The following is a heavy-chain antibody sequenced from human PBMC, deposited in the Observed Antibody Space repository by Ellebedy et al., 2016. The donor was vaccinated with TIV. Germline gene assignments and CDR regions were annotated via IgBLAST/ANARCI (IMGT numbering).Heavy chain of an antibody. Sequence: SVKVSXXASGYTFTVYYMHWVRQAPGQGLEWMGGIIPIFGTANYAQKFQGRVTITADESTSTAYMELSSLRSEDTAVYYCARRNSDSSSWFVYYYYGMDVWGQGTTVTVSS. CDR2: IIPIFGTA. V-gene: IGHV1-69*13. CDR1: GYTFTVYY. CDR3: ARRNSDSSSWFVYYYYGMDV. D-gene: IGHD6-13*01. J-gene: IGHJ6*02.